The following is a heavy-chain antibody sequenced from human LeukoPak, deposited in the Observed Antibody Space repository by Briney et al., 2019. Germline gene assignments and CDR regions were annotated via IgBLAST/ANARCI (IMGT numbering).Heavy chain of an antibody. J-gene: IGHJ6*03. V-gene: IGHV3-21*01. CDR3: ARDLKGYDYYMDV. D-gene: IGHD3-3*01. CDR1: GFTFSSYS. CDR2: ISSSSSYK. Sequence: GGSLRLSCAASGFTFSSYSMNWVRQAPGKGLEWVSSISSSSSYKYYADSVKGRFTISRDNAKNSLYLQMNSLRAEDTAVYYCARDLKGYDYYMDVWGKGTTVTVSS.